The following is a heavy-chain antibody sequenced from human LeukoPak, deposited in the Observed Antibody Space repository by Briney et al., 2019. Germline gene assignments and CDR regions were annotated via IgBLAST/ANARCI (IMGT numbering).Heavy chain of an antibody. CDR2: MSYSGST. CDR3: ARGTAVAHDY. V-gene: IGHV4-59*02. CDR1: GGSVSTYY. D-gene: IGHD6-19*01. J-gene: IGHJ4*02. Sequence: SETLSLTCTVSGGSVSTYYWHWIRQPPGKGLEWIGYMSYSGSTNYNPSLKSRVTISIDTSRDQFSLKLSSVTAADTAVYYCARGTAVAHDYWGQGTLVTVSS.